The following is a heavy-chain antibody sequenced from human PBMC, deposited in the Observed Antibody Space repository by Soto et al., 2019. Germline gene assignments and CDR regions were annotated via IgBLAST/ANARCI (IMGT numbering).Heavy chain of an antibody. CDR1: GDTFKNCV. CDR2: IIPLFGTT. Sequence: QVQVVQSGVEVRRPGSSVKVSCKASGDTFKNCVISWVRQAPGQGLEWMGGIIPLFGTTDFAQRFQGRLTITTDESTTTAYMALRRLRSEDTATYYCAAELGFGKLSVVWGQGNTVIVSS. J-gene: IGHJ6*02. D-gene: IGHD3-10*01. V-gene: IGHV1-69*01. CDR3: AAELGFGKLSVV.